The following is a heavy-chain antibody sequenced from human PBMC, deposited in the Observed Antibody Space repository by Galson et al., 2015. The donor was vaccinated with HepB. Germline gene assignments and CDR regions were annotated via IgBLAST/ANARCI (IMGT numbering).Heavy chain of an antibody. J-gene: IGHJ4*02. CDR2: ISYGGTYI. D-gene: IGHD7-27*01. CDR1: EFTFSTYS. V-gene: IGHV3-21*01. Sequence: SLRLSCAASEFTFSTYSMNWVRQAPGKGLEWVSSISYGGTYIYDADSVKGRFTISRDDAKNSLYLQMNSLRDEDTAVYYCARSLGIGPHYFDYWGQGILVTVSS. CDR3: ARSLGIGPHYFDY.